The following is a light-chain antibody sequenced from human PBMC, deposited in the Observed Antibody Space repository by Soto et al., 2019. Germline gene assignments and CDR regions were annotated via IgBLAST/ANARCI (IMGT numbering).Light chain of an antibody. CDR2: GAS. CDR3: QQYGSSPRGIT. J-gene: IGKJ5*01. Sequence: EIVLTQSPGTLSLSPGERATLSCRASQSVSSSYLAWYQQKPGQAPRLLIYGASSRATGIPDRFSGSGSGTDFTLTISRLEPKDFAVYYCQQYGSSPRGITFGQGTRLEIK. CDR1: QSVSSSY. V-gene: IGKV3-20*01.